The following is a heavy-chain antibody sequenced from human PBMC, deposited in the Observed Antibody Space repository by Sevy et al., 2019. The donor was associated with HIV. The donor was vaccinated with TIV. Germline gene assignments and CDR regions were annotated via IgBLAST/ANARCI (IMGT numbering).Heavy chain of an antibody. D-gene: IGHD5-18*01. Sequence: GGSLRLSCAASGFTFSSYAMSWVRQTPGKGLEWVSAISGSDGRTYYIDSVKGRFTMTRDNSKNTVDLQMGSLRADDTAFYYWGREACIHTGCHRLADFGGQGTLVTVSS. J-gene: IGHJ1*01. CDR3: GREACIHTGCHRLADF. CDR2: ISGSDGRT. V-gene: IGHV3-23*01. CDR1: GFTFSSYA.